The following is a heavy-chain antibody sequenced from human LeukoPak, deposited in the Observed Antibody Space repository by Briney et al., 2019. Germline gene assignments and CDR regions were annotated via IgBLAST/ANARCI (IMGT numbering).Heavy chain of an antibody. V-gene: IGHV1-69*04. CDR1: GGTFSSYA. D-gene: IGHD1-26*01. CDR3: ATRNAVLTRSYWAAFDI. Sequence: ASVKVSCKASGGTFSSYAISWVRQAPGQGLEWMGRIIPILGIANYAQKFQGRVTITADKSTSTAYMELSSLRSEDTAVYYCATRNAVLTRSYWAAFDIWGQGTMVTVSS. J-gene: IGHJ3*02. CDR2: IIPILGIA.